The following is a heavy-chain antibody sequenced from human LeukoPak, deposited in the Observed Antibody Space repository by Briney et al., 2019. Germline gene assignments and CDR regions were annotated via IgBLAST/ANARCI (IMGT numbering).Heavy chain of an antibody. CDR1: GGSISSGSYY. D-gene: IGHD3-10*01. Sequence: SETLSLTCTVSGGSISSGSYYWSWIRQPAGKGLEWIGRIYTSGSTNYNPSLKSRVTISVDMSKNQFSLKLSSVTAADTAVYYCARDRSGRYGSGTSYAFDIWGQRTMVTVSS. CDR2: IYTSGST. CDR3: ARDRSGRYGSGTSYAFDI. J-gene: IGHJ3*02. V-gene: IGHV4-61*02.